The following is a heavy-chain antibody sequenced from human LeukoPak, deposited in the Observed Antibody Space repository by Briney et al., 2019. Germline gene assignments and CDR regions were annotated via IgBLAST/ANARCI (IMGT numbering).Heavy chain of an antibody. CDR1: GGSISSGGYS. J-gene: IGHJ4*02. CDR3: ARGGYSYGFDY. V-gene: IGHV4-30-2*01. D-gene: IGHD5-18*01. CDR2: IYHSGST. Sequence: SQTLSLTCAVSGGSISSGGYSWGWIRQPPGKGLEWIGYIYHSGSTYYNPSLKSRVTISVDRSKNQFSLKLSSVTAADRAVYYCARGGYSYGFDYWGQGTLVTVSS.